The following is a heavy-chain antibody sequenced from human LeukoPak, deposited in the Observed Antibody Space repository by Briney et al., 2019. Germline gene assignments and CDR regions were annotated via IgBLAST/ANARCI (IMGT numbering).Heavy chain of an antibody. CDR1: GFTFNSYA. CDR3: AKESHAFDI. CDR2: ISGRGSST. J-gene: IGHJ3*02. Sequence: GGSLRLSCAAPGFTFNSYAMNWVRQAPGKELEWVSAISGRGSSTYYADSVKGRFTISRDNSKNTLYLQMNSLRAEDTAVNYCAKESHAFDIWGQGTMVTVSS. V-gene: IGHV3-23*01.